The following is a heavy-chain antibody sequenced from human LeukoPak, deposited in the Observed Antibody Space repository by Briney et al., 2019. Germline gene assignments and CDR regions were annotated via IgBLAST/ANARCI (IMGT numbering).Heavy chain of an antibody. CDR3: ARGTVTMVDY. CDR2: IYSGGST. D-gene: IGHD3-10*01. Sequence: PGGSLRLSCAASGFTVSSNNMSWVRQAPGRGLEWVSVIYSGGSTHYADSVKGRFTISRDNSKNTLFLQMNSLRAGDTAVYYCARGTVTMVDYWGQGTLVTVSS. J-gene: IGHJ4*02. CDR1: GFTVSSNN. V-gene: IGHV3-66*01.